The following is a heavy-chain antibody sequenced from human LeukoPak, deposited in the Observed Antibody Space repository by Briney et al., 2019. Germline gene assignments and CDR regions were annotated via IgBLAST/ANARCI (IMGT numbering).Heavy chain of an antibody. J-gene: IGHJ4*02. CDR3: ARDPSTSYYFDY. D-gene: IGHD6-6*01. CDR2: INPNNGGT. CDR1: GYTFTGYY. Sequence: ASVKVSCKASGYTFTGYYMHWVRQAPGQGLEWMGWINPNNGGTNYAQKFQGRFTMTRDTSISTAHMELSSLRSDDTAMYSCARDPSTSYYFDYWGQGTLVTVSS. V-gene: IGHV1-2*02.